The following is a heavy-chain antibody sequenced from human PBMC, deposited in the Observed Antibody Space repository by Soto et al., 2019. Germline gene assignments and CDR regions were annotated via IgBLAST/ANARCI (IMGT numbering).Heavy chain of an antibody. CDR1: GDSISRGGYY. Sequence: QVQLQESGPGLVKPSQILSLTCTVSGDSISRGGYYWNWIRQHPRKGLEWIGYIYHSGSTNYNPSLKSRVTISVDTSKNQLSLELSNVTAADTAVYYCARDGAGAYGLGWFDPWGQGILVTVSS. D-gene: IGHD2-21*01. CDR3: ARDGAGAYGLGWFDP. CDR2: IYHSGST. J-gene: IGHJ5*02. V-gene: IGHV4-31*03.